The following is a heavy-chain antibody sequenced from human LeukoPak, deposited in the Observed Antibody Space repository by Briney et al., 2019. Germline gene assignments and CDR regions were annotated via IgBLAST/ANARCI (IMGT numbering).Heavy chain of an antibody. CDR3: VKDLYKGDSSSWYYFDY. V-gene: IGHV3-64D*06. Sequence: PGGSLRLSCSATGFIISNYAMHWVRQAPGKGLEYVSAISGNGGSTYYADSVKGRFTISRDNSKNTLYLQMSSLSAEDTAIYHCVKDLYKGDSSSWYYFDYWGQGTLVTASS. D-gene: IGHD6-13*01. CDR1: GFIISNYA. CDR2: ISGNGGST. J-gene: IGHJ4*02.